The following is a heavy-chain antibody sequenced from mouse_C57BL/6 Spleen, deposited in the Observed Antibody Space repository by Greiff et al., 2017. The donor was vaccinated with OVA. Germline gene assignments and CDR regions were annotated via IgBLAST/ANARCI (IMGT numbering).Heavy chain of an antibody. V-gene: IGHV1-85*01. CDR1: GYTFTSYD. D-gene: IGHD1-1*01. Sequence: QVQLQQSGPELVKPGASVKLSCKASGYTFTSYDINWVKQRPGQGLEWIGWIYPRDGSTKYNEKFKGKATLTVETSSSTAYMELLRLTSEYSAFYFCARYTTVVAPYAMDYWGQGTSVTVSS. J-gene: IGHJ4*01. CDR3: ARYTTVVAPYAMDY. CDR2: IYPRDGST.